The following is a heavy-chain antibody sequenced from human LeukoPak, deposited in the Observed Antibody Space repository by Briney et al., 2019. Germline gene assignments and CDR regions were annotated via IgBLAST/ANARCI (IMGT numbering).Heavy chain of an antibody. D-gene: IGHD3-22*01. CDR3: TGETYYYDSSGYYYVSDD. CDR1: GFTFSNAW. CDR2: IKSKTDGGTT. Sequence: PGGSLRLSCAAPGFTFSNAWMSWVRRAPGKGLEWVGRIKSKTDGGTTDYAAPVKGRFTISRDDSKNTLYLQMNSLKTEDTAVYYCTGETYYYDSSGYYYVSDDWGQGTLVTVSS. J-gene: IGHJ4*02. V-gene: IGHV3-15*01.